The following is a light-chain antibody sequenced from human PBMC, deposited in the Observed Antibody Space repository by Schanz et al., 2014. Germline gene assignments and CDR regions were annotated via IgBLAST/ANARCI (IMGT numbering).Light chain of an antibody. CDR3: QQYSKSPLT. V-gene: IGKV3-20*01. Sequence: EIVLTQSPSTLSLSPGEGVTLSCRASQSVSSSYLAWYQQKPGQAPRLLIYGASTRATGVPVRFSGSGSGTDFTLTISSLEPEDFAVYYCQQYSKSPLTFGGGTKVEI. CDR2: GAS. J-gene: IGKJ4*01. CDR1: QSVSSSY.